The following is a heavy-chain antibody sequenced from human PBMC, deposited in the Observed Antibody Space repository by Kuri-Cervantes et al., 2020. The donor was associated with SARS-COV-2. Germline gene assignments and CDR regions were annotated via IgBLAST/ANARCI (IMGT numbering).Heavy chain of an antibody. V-gene: IGHV4-61*02. Sequence: LRLSCTVSGGSISSGDYYWNWIRQPAGKGLEWIGRIYTSGSTNYNPSLKSRVTMSVDTSKNQFSLKLSSVTAADTAVYYCARDLPSDYTYYYYYMDVWGKGTTVTVSS. J-gene: IGHJ6*03. CDR3: ARDLPSDYTYYYYYMDV. CDR1: GGSISSGDYY. D-gene: IGHD4/OR15-4a*01. CDR2: IYTSGST.